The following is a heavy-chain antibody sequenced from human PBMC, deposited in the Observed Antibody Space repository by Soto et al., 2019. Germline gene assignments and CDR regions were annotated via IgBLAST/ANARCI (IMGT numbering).Heavy chain of an antibody. CDR3: AKEALTGVVIAAMDV. Sequence: GGSLRLSCAASGFTFSNYAMSWVRQDPGKGLEWVSCVSGSGGSRYYADSVKGRFTISRDNSKNTLYLQMNSLRAEDTAIYYCAKEALTGVVIAAMDVWGQGATVTVSS. CDR1: GFTFSNYA. J-gene: IGHJ6*02. CDR2: VSGSGGSR. V-gene: IGHV3-23*01. D-gene: IGHD3-3*01.